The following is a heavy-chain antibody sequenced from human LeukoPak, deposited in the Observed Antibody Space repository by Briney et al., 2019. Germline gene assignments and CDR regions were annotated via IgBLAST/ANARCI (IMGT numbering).Heavy chain of an antibody. CDR1: GDIFSSNSAA. V-gene: IGHV6-1*01. D-gene: IGHD3-22*01. J-gene: IGHJ5*02. Sequence: KPSHTLSLTCALSGDIFSSNSAAWHWIRQSPSRGLEWQERPYYRSKWYNDYAVSVKSRITINPDTSKNQFSLQLNSVTPEYTAVYYCGRDDGYDNFDPGGQGTLVTVSA. CDR2: PYYRSKWYN. CDR3: GRDDGYDNFDP.